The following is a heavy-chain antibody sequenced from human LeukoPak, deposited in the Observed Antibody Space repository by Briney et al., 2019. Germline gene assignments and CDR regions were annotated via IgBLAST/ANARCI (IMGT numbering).Heavy chain of an antibody. J-gene: IGHJ3*02. Sequence: GGSLRLSCAASGFTFSSYGMHWVRQAPGKGQEWVAFIRYDGSNKYYADSVKGRFTISRDNSKNTLYLQMNSLRAEDTAVYYCAKDLAGSGYYPDAFDIWGQGTMVTVSS. V-gene: IGHV3-30*02. D-gene: IGHD3-22*01. CDR1: GFTFSSYG. CDR3: AKDLAGSGYYPDAFDI. CDR2: IRYDGSNK.